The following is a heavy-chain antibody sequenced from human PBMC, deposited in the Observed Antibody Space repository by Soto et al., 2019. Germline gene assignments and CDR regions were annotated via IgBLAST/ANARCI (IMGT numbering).Heavy chain of an antibody. J-gene: IGHJ6*02. D-gene: IGHD4-4*01. V-gene: IGHV5-51*01. CDR2: IFPGDSDT. CDR3: ARHDYKNPKLKYYFYYGLDV. Sequence: PGESLKISCKGSGYSFIAYWIGWVRQMPGKGPEWMGVIFPGDSDTRYRPSFQGQITISADKSTSTVYLQWSSLKASDTAIYYCARHDYKNPKLKYYFYYGLDVWGQGTTVTVSS. CDR1: GYSFIAYW.